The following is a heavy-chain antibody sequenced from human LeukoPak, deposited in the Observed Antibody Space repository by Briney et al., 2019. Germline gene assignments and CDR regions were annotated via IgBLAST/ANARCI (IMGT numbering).Heavy chain of an antibody. CDR1: GFTFNSSG. Sequence: PGGSLRHSCSASGFTFNSSGMHWVRQAPGKGLEWVAAISHDGSNKYYADSVKGRFSISRDNSKNTPYLQMNRLRPEDTAVYYSAKDEGCGGDCLVYFHHWGQGTLVTVSS. V-gene: IGHV3-30*18. J-gene: IGHJ1*01. CDR2: ISHDGSNK. CDR3: AKDEGCGGDCLVYFHH. D-gene: IGHD2-21*02.